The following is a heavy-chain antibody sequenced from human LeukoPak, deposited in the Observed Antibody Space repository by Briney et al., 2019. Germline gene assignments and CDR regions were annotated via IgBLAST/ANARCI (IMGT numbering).Heavy chain of an antibody. V-gene: IGHV4-34*01. J-gene: IGHJ6*03. Sequence: SETLSLTCAVYGGSFSGYYWSWLRQPPGKGLEWIGEINHSGSTNYNPSLTSRVTISVDTSKNQFSLKLSSVTAADTAVYYCARTRHHYDILTGYYPRGYYYYMDVWGKGTTVTVSS. CDR3: ARTRHHYDILTGYYPRGYYYYMDV. CDR1: GGSFSGYY. D-gene: IGHD3-9*01. CDR2: INHSGST.